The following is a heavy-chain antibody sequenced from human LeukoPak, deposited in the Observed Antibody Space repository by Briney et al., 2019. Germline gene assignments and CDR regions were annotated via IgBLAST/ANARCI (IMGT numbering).Heavy chain of an antibody. Sequence: GGSLRLSCAASGFTFSSYGMHWVRQAPGKGLEWVSYISSSGSTIYYADSVKGRFTISRDNAKNSLYLQMNSLRAEDTAVYYCARVTRIVGATLDYWGQGTLVTVSS. CDR3: ARVTRIVGATLDY. CDR2: ISSSGSTI. D-gene: IGHD1-26*01. J-gene: IGHJ4*02. CDR1: GFTFSSYG. V-gene: IGHV3-48*04.